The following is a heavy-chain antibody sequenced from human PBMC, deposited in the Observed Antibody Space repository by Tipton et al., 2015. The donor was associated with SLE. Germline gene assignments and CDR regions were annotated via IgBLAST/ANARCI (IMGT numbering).Heavy chain of an antibody. CDR2: ISGSGGST. Sequence: SLRLSCAASGFTFSSYGMHWVRQAPGKGLEWVSAISGSGGSTYYADSVKGRFTISRDNSKNTLYLQMNSLRAEDTAVYYCAKDEAVAGNFDLWGRGTLVTVSS. V-gene: IGHV3-23*01. CDR1: GFTFSSYG. J-gene: IGHJ2*01. CDR3: AKDEAVAGNFDL. D-gene: IGHD6-19*01.